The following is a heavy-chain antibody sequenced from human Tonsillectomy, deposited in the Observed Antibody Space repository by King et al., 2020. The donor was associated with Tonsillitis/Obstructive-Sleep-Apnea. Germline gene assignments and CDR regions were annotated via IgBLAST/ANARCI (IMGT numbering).Heavy chain of an antibody. CDR2: ISYDGSNK. CDR3: AGAIFGVVIDAFDI. D-gene: IGHD3-3*01. CDR1: GFTFSSYA. Sequence: VQLVESGGGVVQPGRSLRLSCAASGFTFSSYAMHWVRQAPGKGLEWVAVISYDGSNKYYADSVKGRFTISRDNSKNTLYLQMNSLRAADTAVYYCAGAIFGVVIDAFDIWGQGTMVTVSS. J-gene: IGHJ3*02. V-gene: IGHV3-30*01.